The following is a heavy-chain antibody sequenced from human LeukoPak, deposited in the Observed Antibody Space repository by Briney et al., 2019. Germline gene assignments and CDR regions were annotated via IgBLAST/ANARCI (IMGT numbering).Heavy chain of an antibody. CDR2: IYYSGST. J-gene: IGHJ6*03. V-gene: IGHV4-59*01. D-gene: IGHD3-3*01. CDR3: ARGITIFGVAPNYMDV. Sequence: PSETLSLTCTVSGGSISSYYWSWIRQPPGKGLEWIGYIYYSGSTNYNPSLKSRVTISVDTSKNQFSLKLSSVTAADTAVYYCARGITIFGVAPNYMDVWGKGTTVTVSS. CDR1: GGSISSYY.